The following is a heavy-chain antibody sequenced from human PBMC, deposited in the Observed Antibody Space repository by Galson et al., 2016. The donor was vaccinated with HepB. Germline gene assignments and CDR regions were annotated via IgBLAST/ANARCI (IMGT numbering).Heavy chain of an antibody. Sequence: LTCAVSGGSISSSNWWSWVRQPPGKGLEWIGEIYHSGSTNYNPSLKSRVTISVDKSKNHVSLKLSSVTAADTAVYYCAREGGDYDSSGYSFFRHWGQGTMVTVSS. V-gene: IGHV4-4*02. D-gene: IGHD3-22*01. CDR3: AREGGDYDSSGYSFFRH. CDR1: GGSISSSNW. J-gene: IGHJ1*01. CDR2: IYHSGST.